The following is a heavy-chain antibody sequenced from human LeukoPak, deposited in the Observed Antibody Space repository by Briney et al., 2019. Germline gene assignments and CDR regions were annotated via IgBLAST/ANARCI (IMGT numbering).Heavy chain of an antibody. V-gene: IGHV4-34*01. Sequence: SETLSLTCAVDGESLSGHYCSWIRQTPGKGLEWIGEIHPSGSTTYTPSLESQVTISMDTSKNQFSLKLNSVTAADTAVYYCAKGSDSRKTGYWAQGTPVTVSS. CDR2: IHPSGST. CDR3: AKGSDSRKTGY. J-gene: IGHJ4*02. D-gene: IGHD3-22*01. CDR1: GESLSGHY.